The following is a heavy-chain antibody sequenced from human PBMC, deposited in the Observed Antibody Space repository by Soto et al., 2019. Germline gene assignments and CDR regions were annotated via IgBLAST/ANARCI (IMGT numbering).Heavy chain of an antibody. J-gene: IGHJ4*02. CDR1: GGSFSGYY. V-gene: IGHV4-34*01. Sequence: QVQLQQWGAGLLKPSETLSLTCAVYGGSFSGYYWSWIRQPPGKGLECIGEINHSGSTNYNPSLKSRVTISVDTSKNQFSLKLSSVTAADTAVYYCAGIPAYAGYGDYKVHFDEYWGQGTLVTVSS. CDR3: AGIPAYAGYGDYKVHFDEY. D-gene: IGHD4-17*01. CDR2: INHSGST.